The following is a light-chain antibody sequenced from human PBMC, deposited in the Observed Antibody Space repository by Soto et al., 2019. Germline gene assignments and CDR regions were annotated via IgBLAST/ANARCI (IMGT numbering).Light chain of an antibody. V-gene: IGLV1-51*01. J-gene: IGLJ2*01. Sequence: QSVLTQPPSVSAAPGQKVTLSCSGSSSNIVSWYQQLPGTAPKLLIYDNNKRPSGIPDRFSGSKSGTSATLGITGLQTGDEADYYCGMWDSSLSVVVFGGGTKLTVL. CDR2: DNN. CDR1: SSNI. CDR3: GMWDSSLSVVV.